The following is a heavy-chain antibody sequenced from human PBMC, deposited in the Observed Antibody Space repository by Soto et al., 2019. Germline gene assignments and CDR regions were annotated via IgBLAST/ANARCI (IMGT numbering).Heavy chain of an antibody. J-gene: IGHJ6*03. D-gene: IGHD2-21*01. CDR3: ARDGRQPGSIRYYYMDV. V-gene: IGHV1-8*01. CDR1: GYTFTSYD. CDR2: MNPNSGNT. Sequence: ASVKVSCKASGYTFTSYDINWVRQATGQGLEWMGWMNPNSGNTGYAQKFQGRVTMTRNTSISTAYMELSSLRSEDTAVYYCARDGRQPGSIRYYYMDVWDKGTTVTVAS.